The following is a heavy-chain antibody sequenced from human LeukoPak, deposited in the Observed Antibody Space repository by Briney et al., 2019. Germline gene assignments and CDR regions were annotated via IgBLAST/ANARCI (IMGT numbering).Heavy chain of an antibody. V-gene: IGHV3-74*01. CDR3: AKDHRYDY. D-gene: IGHD3-9*01. CDR2: INNDGSST. CDR1: GLTFSNSW. Sequence: TGGSLRLSCAASGLTFSNSWMHWVRQAPGKGLVWVSRINNDGSSTTYADSVKGRFTISRDNSKNTLYLQMNSLRAEDTAVYYCAKDHRYDYWGQGTLVTVSS. J-gene: IGHJ4*02.